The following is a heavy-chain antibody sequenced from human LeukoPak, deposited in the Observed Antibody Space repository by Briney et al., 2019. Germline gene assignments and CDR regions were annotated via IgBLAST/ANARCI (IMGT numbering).Heavy chain of an antibody. D-gene: IGHD6-19*01. CDR2: INPNSGGT. J-gene: IGHJ4*02. CDR1: GYTFTGYY. Sequence: ASVKVSCKASGYTFTGYYMHWVRQAPGQGLEWMGWINPNSGGTNYAQKFQGRVTMTRDTSISTAYMELRSLRSDDTAVYYCARDLAVAGTFDYWGQGTLVTVSS. CDR3: ARDLAVAGTFDY. V-gene: IGHV1-2*02.